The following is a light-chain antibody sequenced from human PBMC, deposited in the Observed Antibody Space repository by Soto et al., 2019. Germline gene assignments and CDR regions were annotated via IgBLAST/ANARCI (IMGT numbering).Light chain of an antibody. CDR1: QSISNN. CDR2: GAS. V-gene: IGKV3-15*01. J-gene: IGKJ1*01. Sequence: VMTQAPATLSGSPGERATLSCRASQSISNNLAWYQQKPGQSPRLLIYGASTRATSGPARFSGSGSGTDFTLTISRLEPEDFAVYYCQQYGSSPSWTFGQGTKVDIK. CDR3: QQYGSSPSWT.